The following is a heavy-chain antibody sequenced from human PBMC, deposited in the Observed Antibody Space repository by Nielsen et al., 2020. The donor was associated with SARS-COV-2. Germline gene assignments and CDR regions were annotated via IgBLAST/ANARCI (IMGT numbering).Heavy chain of an antibody. D-gene: IGHD3-10*01. V-gene: IGHV4-34*01. CDR3: ARGRRGTMVRGVIPWFDP. J-gene: IGHJ5*02. CDR2: INHSGST. Sequence: WIRQPPGKGLEWIGEINHSGSTNYNPSLKSRVTISVDTSKNQFSLKLSSVTAAGTAVYYCARGRRGTMVRGVIPWFDPWGQGTLVTVSS.